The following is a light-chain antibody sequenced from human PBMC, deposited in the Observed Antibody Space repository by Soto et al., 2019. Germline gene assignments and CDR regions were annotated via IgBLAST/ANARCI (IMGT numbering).Light chain of an antibody. CDR2: NVY. CDR3: NSYTSSSLYV. Sequence: QSVLTQPASVSGSPGQSITIFCTGTSSDIGIYNFVSWYQQHPGKAPKLMIYNVYSRPSGVSSRFSGSKSGNTASLTISWLQAEDEADYYCNSYTSSSLYVFGTGTKVTVL. J-gene: IGLJ1*01. V-gene: IGLV2-14*03. CDR1: SSDIGIYNF.